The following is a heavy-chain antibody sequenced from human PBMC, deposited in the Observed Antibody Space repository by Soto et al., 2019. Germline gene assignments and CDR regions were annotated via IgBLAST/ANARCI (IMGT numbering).Heavy chain of an antibody. V-gene: IGHV1-69*01. CDR2: IIPIFGTA. Sequence: QVQLVRSGAEVKKPGSSVKVSCKASGGTFSSYAISWVRQAPGQGLEWMGGIIPIFGTANYAQKFQGRVTITADESTSTAYMELSSLRSEDTAVYYCASSLGYCSGGSCYGEEGHWGQGTLVTVSS. J-gene: IGHJ4*02. CDR3: ASSLGYCSGGSCYGEEGH. D-gene: IGHD2-15*01. CDR1: GGTFSSYA.